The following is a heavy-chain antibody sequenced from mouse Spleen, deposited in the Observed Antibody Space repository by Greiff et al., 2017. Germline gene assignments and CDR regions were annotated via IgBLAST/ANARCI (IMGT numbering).Heavy chain of an antibody. V-gene: IGHV1-14*01. Sequence: LVESGPELVKPGASVKMSCKASGYTFTSYVMHWVKQKPGQGLEWIGYINPYNDGTKYNEKFKGKATLTSDKTSSTAYMELSSLTSEDSAVYYCASYWDEGDYWGQGTTLTVSS. CDR2: INPYNDGT. CDR1: GYTFTSYV. D-gene: IGHD4-1*01. J-gene: IGHJ2*01. CDR3: ASYWDEGDY.